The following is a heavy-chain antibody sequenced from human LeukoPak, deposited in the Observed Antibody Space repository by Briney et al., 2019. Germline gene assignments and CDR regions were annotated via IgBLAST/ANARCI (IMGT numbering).Heavy chain of an antibody. D-gene: IGHD2-2*01. V-gene: IGHV4-61*02. Sequence: PSETLSLTCTVSGGSISSGSYYWSWIRQPAGKGLEWIGRIYTSGSTNYNPSLKSRVTISVDTSKNQFSLKLSSVTAADTAVYYCARQTMLVGYANGLGFNYWGEGTLVTVSS. CDR1: GGSISSGSYY. J-gene: IGHJ4*02. CDR2: IYTSGST. CDR3: ARQTMLVGYANGLGFNY.